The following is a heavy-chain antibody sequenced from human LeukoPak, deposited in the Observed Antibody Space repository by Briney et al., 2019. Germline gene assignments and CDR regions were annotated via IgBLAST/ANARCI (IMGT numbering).Heavy chain of an antibody. CDR2: ISAYNGNT. D-gene: IGHD6-19*01. CDR3: ARGLAAVAGRDDAFDI. J-gene: IGHJ3*02. V-gene: IGHV1-18*01. CDR1: GYTFTSYV. Sequence: ASVKVSFKASGYTFTSYVISWVRQAPGQGLEWMGWISAYNGNTYYSQNLQGRVTMTTDTSTSTAYMELRSLRSDDTAVYYCARGLAAVAGRDDAFDIWGQGTMVTVSS.